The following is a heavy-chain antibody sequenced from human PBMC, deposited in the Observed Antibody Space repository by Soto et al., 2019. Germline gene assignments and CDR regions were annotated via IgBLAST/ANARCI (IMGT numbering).Heavy chain of an antibody. CDR1: GGTFSSNP. J-gene: IGHJ4*02. CDR3: ARDADLDS. Sequence: QVQLVQSGAEVKKPGSSVKVSCKASGGTFSSNPFTWMRQAPGRGLEWMGEIMPIFGATNYAQKFQDRVTITADESTTTVSMELSSLRPEDTAVYYCARDADLDSGGQGTLVTVSS. V-gene: IGHV1-69*01. CDR2: IMPIFGAT.